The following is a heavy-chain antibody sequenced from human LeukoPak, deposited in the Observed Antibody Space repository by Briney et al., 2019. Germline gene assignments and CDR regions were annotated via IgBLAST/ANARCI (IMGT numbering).Heavy chain of an antibody. D-gene: IGHD2-2*01. V-gene: IGHV3-21*01. CDR3: ARGGEAAAPNRFDP. CDR1: GFTFSSYS. J-gene: IGHJ5*01. Sequence: GGSLRLSCAASGFTFSSYSMNWVRQAPGKGLEGVSSISSSSSYIYYADSVKGRFTISRDNAKNSLYLQMNSLRAEDPAVYCCARGGEAAAPNRFDPWGQGNLVNVSS. CDR2: ISSSSSYI.